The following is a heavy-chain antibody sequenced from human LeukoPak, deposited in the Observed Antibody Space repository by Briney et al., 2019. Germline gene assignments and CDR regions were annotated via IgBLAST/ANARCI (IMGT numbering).Heavy chain of an antibody. Sequence: SETLSLTCAVYGGSFSGYYWSWIRQPPGKGLEWIGEINHSGSTNYNPSLKSRVTISVDTSKNQFSLKLSSVTAADTAVYYCARGVDYYGVWGQGTLATVSS. V-gene: IGHV4-34*01. J-gene: IGHJ4*02. D-gene: IGHD3-10*01. CDR1: GGSFSGYY. CDR3: ARGVDYYGV. CDR2: INHSGST.